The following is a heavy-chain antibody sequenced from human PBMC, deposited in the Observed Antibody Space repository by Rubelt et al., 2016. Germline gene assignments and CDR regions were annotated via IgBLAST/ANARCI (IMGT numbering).Heavy chain of an antibody. V-gene: IGHV2-70*15. Sequence: QVTLRESGPALVKPTQTLTLTCSFSGFSLSTSGMCVSWIRQPPGKALEWLARIDWDDDKYCRTSLKTRLTISKDTSKSQVVLTIMNMDPVDTATYYCARIVNGDFDAFDIWGQGTLVAVSS. CDR3: ARIVNGDFDAFDI. CDR1: GFSLSTSGMC. CDR2: IDWDDDK. D-gene: IGHD4-17*01. J-gene: IGHJ3*02.